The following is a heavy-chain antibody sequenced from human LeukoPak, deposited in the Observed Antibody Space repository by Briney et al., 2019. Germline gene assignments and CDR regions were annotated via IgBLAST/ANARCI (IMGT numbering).Heavy chain of an antibody. CDR3: ARAPTSLSNPYYFDN. Sequence: GESLKISCKASGYSFTSYWIAWVRQMPGQGLEYMGIIYPGDSDTRYSPSFQDQVTISADNSITTASLRWSSLMASDTAMYYCARAPTSLSNPYYFDNWGQGTLVTVSS. CDR2: IYPGDSDT. CDR1: GYSFTSYW. J-gene: IGHJ4*02. V-gene: IGHV5-51*01.